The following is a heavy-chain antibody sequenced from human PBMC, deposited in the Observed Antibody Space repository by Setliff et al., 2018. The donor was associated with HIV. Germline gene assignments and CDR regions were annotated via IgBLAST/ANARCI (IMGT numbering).Heavy chain of an antibody. CDR3: ARVFPPIRGAPFGTPPGAFDI. CDR1: GGSMSTYY. D-gene: IGHD2-15*01. J-gene: IGHJ3*02. Sequence: SETLSLTCSVSGGSMSTYYWSWIRQPAGKRLEWIGRVYTSGSTIYNPSLRSRVTMSVVTSKSQFSLKLNSVAAADTAVYYCARVFPPIRGAPFGTPPGAFDIWGQGTMVTVSS. V-gene: IGHV4-4*07. CDR2: VYTSGST.